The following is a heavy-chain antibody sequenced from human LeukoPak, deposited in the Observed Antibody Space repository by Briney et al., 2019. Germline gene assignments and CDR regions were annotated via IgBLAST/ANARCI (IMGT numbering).Heavy chain of an antibody. D-gene: IGHD5-18*01. CDR2: ISSSGSTI. CDR1: GFTFSSYE. Sequence: GVSLRLSCAASGFTFSSYEMNWVRQAPGKGLEWVSYISSSGSTIYYADSVKGRFTISRDNAKNSLYLQMNSLRAEDTAVYYCARVGYSYGLDYWGQGTLVTVSS. J-gene: IGHJ4*02. V-gene: IGHV3-48*03. CDR3: ARVGYSYGLDY.